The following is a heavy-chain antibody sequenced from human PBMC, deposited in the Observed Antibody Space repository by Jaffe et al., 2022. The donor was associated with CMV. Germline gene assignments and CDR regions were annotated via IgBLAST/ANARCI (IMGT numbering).Heavy chain of an antibody. CDR1: GGSISSYY. Sequence: QVQLQESGPGLVKPSETLSLTCTVSGGSISSYYWSWIRQPPGKGLEWIGYIYYSGSTNYNPSLKSRVTISVDTSKNQFSLKLSSVTAADTAVYYCAREIGSSGYWYFDLWGRGTLVTVSS. CDR2: IYYSGST. J-gene: IGHJ2*01. CDR3: AREIGSSGYWYFDL. V-gene: IGHV4-59*01. D-gene: IGHD3-22*01.